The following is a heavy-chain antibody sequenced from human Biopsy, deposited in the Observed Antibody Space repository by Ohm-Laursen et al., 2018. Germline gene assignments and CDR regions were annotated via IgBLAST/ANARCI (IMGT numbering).Heavy chain of an antibody. CDR2: ISSTSKTI. CDR1: GFTFSDHS. V-gene: IGHV3-11*01. Sequence: SLTLSCSAPGFTFSDHSLSWIRQAPGKGLEWVADISSTSKTISYADSVKGRFTISRDNARESIYLQMSNLRAEDTAVYYCARVKLWYPYCYFDHWGRGTLVTVSS. CDR3: ARVKLWYPYCYFDH. J-gene: IGHJ2*01. D-gene: IGHD3-16*01.